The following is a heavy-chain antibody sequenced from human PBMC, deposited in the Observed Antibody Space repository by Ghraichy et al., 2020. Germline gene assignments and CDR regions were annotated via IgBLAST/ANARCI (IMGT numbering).Heavy chain of an antibody. D-gene: IGHD3-22*01. J-gene: IGHJ4*02. V-gene: IGHV2-70*11. Sequence: SGPTLVKPTQTLTLTCTFSGFSLSTSGMCVSWIRQPPGKALEWLARIDWDDDKYYSTSLKTRLTISKDTSKNQVVLTMTNMDPVDTATYYCARIVSGYYSSYYFDYWGQGTLVTVSS. CDR1: GFSLSTSGMC. CDR3: ARIVSGYYSSYYFDY. CDR2: IDWDDDK.